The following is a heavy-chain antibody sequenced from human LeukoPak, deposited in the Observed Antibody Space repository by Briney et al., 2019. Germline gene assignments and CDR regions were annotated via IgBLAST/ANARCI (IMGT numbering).Heavy chain of an antibody. Sequence: SETLSLTCSVSGYSITSDDWWAWSRQSPEKGLEWIASIHHSGSTYYNPSFKSRATISVDTSKNQFSLKLTSVTAADAALYYCARPLNKRDGYSSDNWGQGTLVTVSS. CDR2: IHHSGST. J-gene: IGHJ4*02. CDR3: ARPLNKRDGYSSDN. CDR1: GYSITSDDW. V-gene: IGHV4-38-2*02. D-gene: IGHD5-24*01.